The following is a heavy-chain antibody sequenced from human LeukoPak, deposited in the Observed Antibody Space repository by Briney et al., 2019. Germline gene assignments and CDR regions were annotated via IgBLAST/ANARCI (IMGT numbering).Heavy chain of an antibody. J-gene: IGHJ4*02. CDR3: ARALRGLVVITSYYFDY. V-gene: IGHV4-34*01. CDR2: INHSGST. CDR1: GGSFSGYY. Sequence: PSETLSLTCAVYGGSFSGYYWSWSRQPPGKGLEWIGEINHSGSTNYNPSLKSRVTISVDTSKNQFSLKLSSVTAADTAVYYCARALRGLVVITSYYFDYWGQGTLVTVSS. D-gene: IGHD3-22*01.